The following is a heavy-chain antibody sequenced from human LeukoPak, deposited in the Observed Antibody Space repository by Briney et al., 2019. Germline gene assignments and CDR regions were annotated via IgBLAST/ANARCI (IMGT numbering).Heavy chain of an antibody. CDR1: GGSISSGGYY. CDR3: ARSPYYDSSGYLTRAFDY. CDR2: IYYSGST. Sequence: SETLSLTCTVSGGSISSGGYYWSWIRQHPGKGLEWIGYIYYSGSTYYNPSLKSRVTISVDTSKNQFSLKLSSVTAADTAVYYCARSPYYDSSGYLTRAFDYWGQGTLVTVSS. V-gene: IGHV4-31*03. J-gene: IGHJ4*02. D-gene: IGHD3-22*01.